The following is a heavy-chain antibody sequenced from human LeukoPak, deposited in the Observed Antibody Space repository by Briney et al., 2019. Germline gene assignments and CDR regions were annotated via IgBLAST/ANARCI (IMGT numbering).Heavy chain of an antibody. D-gene: IGHD2-15*01. J-gene: IGHJ4*02. Sequence: GGSLSLSCAASGFTFSSYSMNWARQAPGKGLEWVSSISSSSNYIYYADSVKGRFTISRDNAKNSLYLQMNSLRAEDTAVYYCARDYCSGGSCYYFDYWRLGTLVTVSS. CDR2: ISSSSNYI. V-gene: IGHV3-21*01. CDR1: GFTFSSYS. CDR3: ARDYCSGGSCYYFDY.